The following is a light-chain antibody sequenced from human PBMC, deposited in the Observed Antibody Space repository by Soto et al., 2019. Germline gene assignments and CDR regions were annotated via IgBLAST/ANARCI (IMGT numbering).Light chain of an antibody. J-gene: IGLJ2*01. V-gene: IGLV3-1*01. Sequence: SYELTHPPSVSVSPGQTASVTCSGNKLGNKYVSWYQQQPGQSPVVVIHQDAKRPSGIPERFSGSNSGNTATLTISGTQALDEADYYCATFDSNAVVFGGGTKLTVL. CDR1: KLGNKY. CDR3: ATFDSNAVV. CDR2: QDA.